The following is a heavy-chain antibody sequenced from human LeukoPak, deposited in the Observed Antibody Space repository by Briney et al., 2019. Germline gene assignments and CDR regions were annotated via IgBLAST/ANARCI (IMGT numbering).Heavy chain of an antibody. V-gene: IGHV4-34*01. CDR3: ARVSLGESYYFDY. CDR2: ISHSGST. J-gene: IGHJ4*02. Sequence: SETLSLTCAVYGGSFSGYYWSWIRQPPGKGLEWIGEISHSGSTNYNPSLKSRVTISVDTSKNQFSLKLSSVTAADTAVYYCARVSLGESYYFDYWGQGTLVTVSS. D-gene: IGHD3-10*01. CDR1: GGSFSGYY.